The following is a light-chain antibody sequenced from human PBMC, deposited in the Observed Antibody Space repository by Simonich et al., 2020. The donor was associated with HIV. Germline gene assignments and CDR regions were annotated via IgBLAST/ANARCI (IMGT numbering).Light chain of an antibody. CDR2: DAS. V-gene: IGKV1-33*01. CDR1: QDISNF. J-gene: IGKJ2*01. CDR3: QQNGNLPYT. Sequence: DIQMTQSPSSLSASVGDRYTITCQASQDISNFLNWYQQKPGEAPKFLIYDASYLETGVPSMCSGSGSGTDFTFTISSLQPEDIATYYCQQNGNLPYTFGQGTKVEIK.